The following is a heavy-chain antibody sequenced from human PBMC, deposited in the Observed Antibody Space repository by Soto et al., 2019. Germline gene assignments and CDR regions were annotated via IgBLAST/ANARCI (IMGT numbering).Heavy chain of an antibody. D-gene: IGHD1-20*01. CDR1: GGSISSGDYY. J-gene: IGHJ5*02. V-gene: IGHV4-61*08. CDR3: ARENNWNDAVDWFDP. Sequence: PSETLSLTCTVSGGSISSGDYYWSWIRQPQGKGLEWIGYIYYSGSTNYNPSLKSRVTISVDTSKNQFSLKLSSVTAADTAVYYCARENNWNDAVDWFDPWGQGTLVTVSS. CDR2: IYYSGST.